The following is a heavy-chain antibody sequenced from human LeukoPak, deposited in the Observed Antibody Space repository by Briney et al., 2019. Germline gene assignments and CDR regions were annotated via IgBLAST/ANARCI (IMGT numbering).Heavy chain of an antibody. Sequence: GGSLRLSCAASKFALSSYAMSWVRQAPGKGLEWVSAISGGGGNTYYADSVKGRFTISRDNSKNTLYLQMSSLRAEDTAVYYCGKNRYSGSLSPFDIWGQGTMVTVSS. CDR1: KFALSSYA. CDR3: GKNRYSGSLSPFDI. V-gene: IGHV3-23*01. D-gene: IGHD1-26*01. J-gene: IGHJ3*02. CDR2: ISGGGGNT.